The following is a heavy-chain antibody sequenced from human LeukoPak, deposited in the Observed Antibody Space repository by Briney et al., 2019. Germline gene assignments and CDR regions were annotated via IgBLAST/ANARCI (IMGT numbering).Heavy chain of an antibody. J-gene: IGHJ4*02. CDR1: GGSISSSISY. V-gene: IGHV4-39*01. CDR3: ARRIVGVIDAFDY. Sequence: PSETLSLTCTVSGGSISSSISYWGWIRQPPGKGLEWIATIYYSGSTYYSPSLKSRVTISVDTSKNQFSLKVTSMTAADTAVYYCARRIVGVIDAFDYWGQGALATVSS. CDR2: IYYSGST. D-gene: IGHD1-26*01.